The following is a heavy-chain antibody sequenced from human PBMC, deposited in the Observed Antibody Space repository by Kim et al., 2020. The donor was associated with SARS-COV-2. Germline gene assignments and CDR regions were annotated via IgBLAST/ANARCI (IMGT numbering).Heavy chain of an antibody. D-gene: IGHD7-27*01. CDR2: ISVGGAT. J-gene: IGHJ4*02. CDR1: GFTFTDYA. V-gene: IGHV3-23*01. CDR3: AKASFALGSLDY. Sequence: GGSLRLSCAASGFTFTDYAMSWVRQAPGKGLEWASAISVGGATYYADSVKGRFNISRDSSRNTLYLQMNSLRAEDTAVYYCAKASFALGSLDYWGQGTLVTVSS.